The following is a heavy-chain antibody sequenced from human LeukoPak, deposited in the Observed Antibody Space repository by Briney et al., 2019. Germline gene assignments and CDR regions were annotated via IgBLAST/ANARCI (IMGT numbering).Heavy chain of an antibody. CDR3: ARGSNYYGSGTLYYFDY. V-gene: IGHV1-69*04. D-gene: IGHD3-10*01. Sequence: SVKVSCKASGGTFSSYAISWVRQAPGQGLEWMGRIIPILGIANYAQKFQGRVTITADKSTSTAYMELSSLRSEDTAAYYCARGSNYYGSGTLYYFDYWGQGTLVTVSS. CDR2: IIPILGIA. J-gene: IGHJ4*02. CDR1: GGTFSSYA.